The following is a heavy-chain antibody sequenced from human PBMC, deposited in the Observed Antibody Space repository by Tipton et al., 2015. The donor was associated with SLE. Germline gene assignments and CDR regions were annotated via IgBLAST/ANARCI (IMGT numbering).Heavy chain of an antibody. J-gene: IGHJ5*01. Sequence: TLSLTCTVSGGSISSHYWSWIRQSPGKGLEWIGYFYYSGSTKYNPSLKSRVTISGDTSKNQFSLTLSSVTAADTAVYYCARFHLKSWYEFDSWGQGTLVTVSS. V-gene: IGHV4-59*11. CDR3: ARFHLKSWYEFDS. CDR2: FYYSGST. D-gene: IGHD6-13*01. CDR1: GGSISSHY.